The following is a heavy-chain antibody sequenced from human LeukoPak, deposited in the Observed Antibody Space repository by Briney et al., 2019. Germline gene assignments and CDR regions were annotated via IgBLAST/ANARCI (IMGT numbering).Heavy chain of an antibody. CDR3: ARGHDDSSGYYYFDWFDP. CDR2: INHSGST. CDR1: GGSFSGYY. Sequence: SETLSLTCAVYGGSFSGYYWSWIRQPPGKGLEWIGEINHSGSTNYNPSLKSRVTISVDTSKNQFSLKLSSATAADTAVYYCARGHDDSSGYYYFDWFDPWGQGTLVTVSS. V-gene: IGHV4-34*01. D-gene: IGHD3-22*01. J-gene: IGHJ5*02.